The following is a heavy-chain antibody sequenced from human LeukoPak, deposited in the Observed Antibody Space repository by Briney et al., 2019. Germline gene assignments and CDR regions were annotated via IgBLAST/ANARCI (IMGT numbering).Heavy chain of an antibody. V-gene: IGHV4-4*07. CDR3: ARAYYDSSGYSFYYYYGMDV. Sequence: PSETLSLTCTVSGGSINNFYWTWIRQPAGKGLEWIGRIYTSGSTNYNPSLESRVTMSLDTSKNQFSLKLSSVTAADTAVYYCARAYYDSSGYSFYYYYGMDVWGQGTTVTVSS. J-gene: IGHJ6*02. D-gene: IGHD3-22*01. CDR2: IYTSGST. CDR1: GGSINNFY.